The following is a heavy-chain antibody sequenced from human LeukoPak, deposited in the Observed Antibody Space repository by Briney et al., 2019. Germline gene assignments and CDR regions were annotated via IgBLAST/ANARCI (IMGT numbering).Heavy chain of an antibody. J-gene: IGHJ4*02. CDR3: ARGAYDSSGYYYLPAYYFDY. CDR1: GGTFSSYA. D-gene: IGHD3-22*01. Sequence: SVTVSCKASGGTFSSYAISWVRQAPGQGLEWMGGIIPIFGTANYAQKFQGRVTITADESTSTAYMELRSLRSDDTAVYYCARGAYDSSGYYYLPAYYFDYWGQGTLVTVSS. CDR2: IIPIFGTA. V-gene: IGHV1-69*13.